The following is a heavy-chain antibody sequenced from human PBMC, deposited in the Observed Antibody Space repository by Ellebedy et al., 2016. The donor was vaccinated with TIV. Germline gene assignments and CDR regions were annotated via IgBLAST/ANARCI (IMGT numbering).Heavy chain of an antibody. CDR2: IYHSGSS. CDR1: GAAITDSNS. D-gene: IGHD6-13*01. V-gene: IGHV4-4*02. J-gene: IGHJ6*02. CDR3: ARFSTSGWYMDV. Sequence: SETLSLXCAVSGAAITDSNSWTRVPLPPGKRLESIWEIYHSGSSNYSPSLKSRTTISLDKTNNTFSLKMSSVTAADTAIYYCARFSTSGWYMDVWGQGTTVTVSS.